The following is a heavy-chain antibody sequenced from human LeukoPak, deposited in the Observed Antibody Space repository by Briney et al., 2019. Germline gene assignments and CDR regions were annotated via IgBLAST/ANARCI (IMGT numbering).Heavy chain of an antibody. J-gene: IGHJ4*02. CDR2: IWYDGSNK. Sequence: GGSLRLSCTASGFTFSSNGMHWVRQAPGKGLEWVAVIWYDGSNKYYADSVKGRFTISRDNSKNTLYLQMNSLRAEDTAVYYCARDLVWNDFEGEEGGQDYWGQGTLVTVSS. D-gene: IGHD1-1*01. CDR1: GFTFSSNG. CDR3: ARDLVWNDFEGEEGGQDY. V-gene: IGHV3-33*01.